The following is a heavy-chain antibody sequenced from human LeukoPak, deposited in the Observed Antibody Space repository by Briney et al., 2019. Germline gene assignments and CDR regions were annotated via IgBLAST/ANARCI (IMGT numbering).Heavy chain of an antibody. CDR3: AKGSDIVVVPAATYDY. CDR2: ISGSGGST. D-gene: IGHD2-2*01. V-gene: IGHV3-23*01. Sequence: GSLRLSCAASGFTFSSYAMSWVRQAPGKGLEWVSAISGSGGSTYYADSVKGRFTISRDNSKNTLYLQMNSLRAEDTAVYCCAKGSDIVVVPAATYDYWGQGTLVTVSS. J-gene: IGHJ4*02. CDR1: GFTFSSYA.